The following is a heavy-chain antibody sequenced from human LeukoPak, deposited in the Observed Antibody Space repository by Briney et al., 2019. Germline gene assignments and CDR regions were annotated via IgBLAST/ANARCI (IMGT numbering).Heavy chain of an antibody. CDR2: IYHSGST. J-gene: IGHJ6*03. D-gene: IGHD4-11*01. CDR1: GGSISSGGYY. CDR3: ARVDSNSYDYHYYMDV. V-gene: IGHV4-30-2*01. Sequence: PSQTLSLTCTVSGGSISSGGYYWSWIRQPPGKGLEWIGYIYHSGSTYYNPSLKSRVTISVDRSKNQFSLKLSSVTAADTAVYYCARVDSNSYDYHYYMDVWGKGTTVTVSS.